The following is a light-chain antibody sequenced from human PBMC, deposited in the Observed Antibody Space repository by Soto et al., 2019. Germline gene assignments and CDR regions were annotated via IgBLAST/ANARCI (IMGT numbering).Light chain of an antibody. CDR1: HSVSPW. CDR2: RTS. CDR3: QQYSSSST. Sequence: DIRMTQSPSTLSASVGGRVTITCRASHSVSPWLAWYQQKPGKAPKLLIYRTSSLQNGVPARFSGRGSGTDFFHTISNLQPDDFATYYCQQYSSSSTFGQGTRVELK. J-gene: IGKJ1*01. V-gene: IGKV1-5*03.